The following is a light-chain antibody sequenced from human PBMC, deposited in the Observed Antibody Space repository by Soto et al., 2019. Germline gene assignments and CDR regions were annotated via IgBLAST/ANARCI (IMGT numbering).Light chain of an antibody. CDR2: GAS. CDR1: QSVSSSY. J-gene: IGKJ4*01. CDR3: QQYGSSPALT. Sequence: EIVLTQSPGTLSLSPGEIATLSCRASQSVSSSYLAWYQQKPGQAPRLLIYGASSRATGIPDRFSGSGSVTDFTLTISRLEPEDFAVYYCQQYGSSPALTFGGGTKVEIK. V-gene: IGKV3-20*01.